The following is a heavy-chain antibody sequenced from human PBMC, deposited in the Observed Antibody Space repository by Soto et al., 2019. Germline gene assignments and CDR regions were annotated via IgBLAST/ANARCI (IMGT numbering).Heavy chain of an antibody. Sequence: GGSLRLSCAASGFTFRSHWMHWVRQAPGKGLVWVSRINTDGRSTSYADSVKGRFTISRDNAKNTLYLQMNSLRAEDTAVYYCARDSTTVTTAFDYWGQGTLVTVSS. CDR1: GFTFRSHW. D-gene: IGHD4-17*01. CDR3: ARDSTTVTTAFDY. J-gene: IGHJ4*02. V-gene: IGHV3-74*01. CDR2: INTDGRST.